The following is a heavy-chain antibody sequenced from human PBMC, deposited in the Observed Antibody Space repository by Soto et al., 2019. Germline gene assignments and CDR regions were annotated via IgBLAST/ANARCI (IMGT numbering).Heavy chain of an antibody. CDR1: GGSITRGGYY. CDR3: ARDRSP. V-gene: IGHV4-31*03. J-gene: IGHJ4*02. CDR2: IYNSGTT. Sequence: PSETLSLTCTVSGGSITRGGYYWSWILQHPGKGLEWIGYIYNSGTTYYNPSLKSRVTISVDTSKNQFSLKLTSVTAADTAVYYWARDRSPGGQGPLVTVS.